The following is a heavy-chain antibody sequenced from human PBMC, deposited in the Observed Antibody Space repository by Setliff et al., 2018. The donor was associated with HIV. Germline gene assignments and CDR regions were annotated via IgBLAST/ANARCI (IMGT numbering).Heavy chain of an antibody. V-gene: IGHV4-61*02. Sequence: SETLSLTCTVSGGSISSGSYYWSWIRQPAGKGLEWIGLIYTSGRTNYNPSLKSRLTMSIDTSKSQFSLKLSSVTAADTAVYYCARLMHYYDSFWVLWRENYFDSWGHGALVTVSS. D-gene: IGHD3-22*01. CDR2: IYTSGRT. CDR3: ARLMHYYDSFWVLWRENYFDS. J-gene: IGHJ4*01. CDR1: GGSISSGSYY.